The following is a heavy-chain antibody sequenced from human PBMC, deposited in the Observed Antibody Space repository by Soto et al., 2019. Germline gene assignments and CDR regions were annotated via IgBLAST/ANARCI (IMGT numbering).Heavy chain of an antibody. CDR3: ARAPRRITIFGVVTIYYFDY. CDR1: GYTFTSYD. V-gene: IGHV1-8*01. J-gene: IGHJ4*02. Sequence: RASVKVSCKASGYTFTSYDINWVRQATGQGLEWMGWMNPNSGNTGYAQKFQGRVTMTRNTSISTAYMELSSLRSEDTAVYYCARAPRRITIFGVVTIYYFDYWGQGTLVTVSS. CDR2: MNPNSGNT. D-gene: IGHD3-3*01.